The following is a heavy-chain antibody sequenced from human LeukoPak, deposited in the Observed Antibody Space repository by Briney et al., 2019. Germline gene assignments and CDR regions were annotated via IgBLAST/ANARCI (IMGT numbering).Heavy chain of an antibody. CDR3: ARFGDIAALSFDY. Sequence: SETLSLTCTVSGDSIISGGYYWSWIRQHPGKGLEWIGYIYYTGNTYYNPSLKSRVTISVDTSKNQFSLKLSSVTAADTAVYYCARFGDIAALSFDYWGQGTLVTVSS. CDR2: IYYTGNT. J-gene: IGHJ4*02. CDR1: GDSIISGGYY. D-gene: IGHD6-6*01. V-gene: IGHV4-31*03.